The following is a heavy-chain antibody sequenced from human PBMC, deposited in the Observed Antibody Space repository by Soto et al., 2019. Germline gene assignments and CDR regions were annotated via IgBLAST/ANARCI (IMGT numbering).Heavy chain of an antibody. CDR1: GYTFTSYG. J-gene: IGHJ4*02. CDR2: ISAYNGNT. V-gene: IGHV1-18*01. CDR3: ARVSWDYDSSGYDYYFDY. Sequence: GASVKVSCKASGYTFTSYGISWVRQAPGQGLEWMGWISAYNGNTNYAQKLQGRVTMTTDTSTSTAYMELRSLRSDDTAVYYCARVSWDYDSSGYDYYFDYWGQGTLVTVSS. D-gene: IGHD3-22*01.